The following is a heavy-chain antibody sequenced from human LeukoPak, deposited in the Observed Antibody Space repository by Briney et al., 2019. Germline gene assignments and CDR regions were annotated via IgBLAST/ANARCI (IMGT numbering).Heavy chain of an antibody. CDR1: GFTFSTYS. CDR3: ARVEWEGPHPTLNY. CDR2: ISGTSSTM. J-gene: IGHJ4*02. V-gene: IGHV3-48*04. Sequence: QPGGSLRLFCAASGFTFSTYSMNWVRQAPGKGLDWVSYISGTSSTMHYADSVKGRFTISRDNAKNSLYLQMNSLRAEDTAVYYCARVEWEGPHPTLNYWGQGTLVTVSS. D-gene: IGHD1-26*01.